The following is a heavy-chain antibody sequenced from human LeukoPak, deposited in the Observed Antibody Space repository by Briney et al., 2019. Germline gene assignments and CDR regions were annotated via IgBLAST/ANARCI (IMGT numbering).Heavy chain of an antibody. CDR3: ATVTPNYYDRGASYYYMYG. Sequence: SETLSLTCTVSGGSISSYYWSWIRQPPGEGLEWIGYIYYSGSTSYNPSLKSRVTISVDTSKNQFSLKLSSVTAADTAVYYCATVTPNYYDRGASYYYMYGWGKGTTVTVSS. J-gene: IGHJ6*03. V-gene: IGHV4-59*01. CDR2: IYYSGST. CDR1: GGSISSYY. D-gene: IGHD3-22*01.